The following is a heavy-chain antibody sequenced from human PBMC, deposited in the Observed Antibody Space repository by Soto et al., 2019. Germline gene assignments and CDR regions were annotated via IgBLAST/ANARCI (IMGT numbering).Heavy chain of an antibody. CDR1: GGSFSGYY. CDR3: ASSPCSGGSCYFPRLYYFDY. Sequence: SDTLSLTCAVYGGSFSGYYWSWIRQPPGKGLEWIGEINHSGSTNYNPSLKSRVTISVDTSKNQFSLKLSSVTAADTAVYYCASSPCSGGSCYFPRLYYFDYWGQGTLVTVSS. D-gene: IGHD2-15*01. J-gene: IGHJ4*02. V-gene: IGHV4-34*01. CDR2: INHSGST.